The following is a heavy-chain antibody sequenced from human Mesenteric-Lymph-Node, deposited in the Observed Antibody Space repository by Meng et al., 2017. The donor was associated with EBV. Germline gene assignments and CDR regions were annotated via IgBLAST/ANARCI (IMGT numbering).Heavy chain of an antibody. J-gene: IGHJ4*02. D-gene: IGHD6-19*01. Sequence: VELLQSGGGLVQPGRSLRLSCAASGFTFDNCAMNWVRQAPGKGLEWVSTISGSGDTPYYADSVKGRFTISRDNSKNTLYLEMNSLRAEDTAVYYCANSLAGHFDYWGQGALVTASS. CDR2: ISGSGDTP. V-gene: IGHV3-23*01. CDR3: ANSLAGHFDY. CDR1: GFTFDNCA.